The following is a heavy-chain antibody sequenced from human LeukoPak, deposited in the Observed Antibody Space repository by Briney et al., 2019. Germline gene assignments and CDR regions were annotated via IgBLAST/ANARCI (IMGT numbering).Heavy chain of an antibody. CDR2: IYPGDSDT. CDR3: ARMNYDILTGQIDY. J-gene: IGHJ4*02. Sequence: GESLKISWKASGYRFTSYWIGWVRQMPGKGLEWMGIIYPGDSDTRYSPSFQGQVTISADKSITTAYLQWSSLKASDTAMYYCARMNYDILTGQIDYWGQGTLVTVSS. CDR1: GYRFTSYW. D-gene: IGHD3-9*01. V-gene: IGHV5-51*01.